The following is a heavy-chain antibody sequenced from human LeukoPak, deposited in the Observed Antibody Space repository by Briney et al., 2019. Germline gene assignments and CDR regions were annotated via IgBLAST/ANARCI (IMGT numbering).Heavy chain of an antibody. D-gene: IGHD4-23*01. J-gene: IGHJ4*02. V-gene: IGHV4-59*11. CDR1: GGSISSHY. Sequence: SETLSLTCTVSGGSISSHYWSWIRQPPGKGLEWIGYIYYSGSTNYNPSLKSRVTISVDTSKNQFSLKLSSVAAADTAVYYCARDPDMTGGYWGQGTLVTVSS. CDR3: ARDPDMTGGY. CDR2: IYYSGST.